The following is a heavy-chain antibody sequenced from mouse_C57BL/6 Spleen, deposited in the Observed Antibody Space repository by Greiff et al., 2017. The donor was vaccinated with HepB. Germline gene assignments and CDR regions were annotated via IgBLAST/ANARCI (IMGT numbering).Heavy chain of an antibody. V-gene: IGHV1-22*01. J-gene: IGHJ2*01. CDR3: VRGFITTVVAGDPYFDY. Sequence: EVQLQQSGPELVKPGASVKMSCKASGYTFTDYNMHWVKQSHGKSLEWIGYINPNNGGTSYNQKFKGKATLTVNKSSSTAYMELRSLTSEDSAVYYCVRGFITTVVAGDPYFDYWGQGTTLTVSS. CDR2: INPNNGGT. CDR1: GYTFTDYN. D-gene: IGHD1-1*01.